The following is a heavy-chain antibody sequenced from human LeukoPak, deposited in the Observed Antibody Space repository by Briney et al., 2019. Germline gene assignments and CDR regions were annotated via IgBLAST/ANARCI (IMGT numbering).Heavy chain of an antibody. J-gene: IGHJ4*02. CDR2: ISGYNGNT. CDR3: ARSNYYDSSGYDY. Sequence: ASVKVSCKASGYTFSSYGISWVRQAPGQGLEWMGWISGYNGNTNYAQKLQGRVTTTTDTSTSTAYMELRSLRSDDTAVYYCARSNYYDSSGYDYWGQGTLVTVSS. V-gene: IGHV1-18*01. CDR1: GYTFSSYG. D-gene: IGHD3-22*01.